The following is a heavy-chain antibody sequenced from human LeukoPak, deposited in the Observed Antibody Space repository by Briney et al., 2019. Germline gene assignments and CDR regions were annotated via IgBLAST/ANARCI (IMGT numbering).Heavy chain of an antibody. Sequence: SETLSLTCTVSGGSMSSYYWSWIRQPPGGGLEWVGYIYYSGSSNYNPSLKSQVTISVDTSKNHFSLKLSSVTAADTAVYYCAGERPKQQLAKLNSSPNPIDYWGQGTLVTVSS. CDR1: GGSMSSYY. CDR3: AGERPKQQLAKLNSSPNPIDY. J-gene: IGHJ4*02. D-gene: IGHD6-13*01. CDR2: IYYSGSS. V-gene: IGHV4-59*01.